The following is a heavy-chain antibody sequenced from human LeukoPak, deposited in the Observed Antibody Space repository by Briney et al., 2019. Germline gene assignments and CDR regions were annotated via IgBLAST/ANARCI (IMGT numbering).Heavy chain of an antibody. Sequence: ASVEVSCKASGYTFTGYYMHWVRQAPGQGLEWMGWINPNSGGTNYAQKFQGRVTMTRDTSISTAYMELSRLRSDDTAVYYCARDRDSSGYSGNWFDPWGQGTLVTVSS. J-gene: IGHJ5*02. V-gene: IGHV1-2*02. CDR3: ARDRDSSGYSGNWFDP. CDR2: INPNSGGT. CDR1: GYTFTGYY. D-gene: IGHD3-22*01.